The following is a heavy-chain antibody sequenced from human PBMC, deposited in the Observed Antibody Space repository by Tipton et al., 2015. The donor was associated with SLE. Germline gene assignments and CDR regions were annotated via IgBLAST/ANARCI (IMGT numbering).Heavy chain of an antibody. Sequence: TLSLTCTVSGGSISSGAYSWSWIRQPPGKGLEWMGYIYHTGSTYNNPSLKSRVTISVDTSKNQFSLKLSSVTAADTAVYYCTRSPRDGYSDSWGQGALVTVSS. CDR2: IYHTGST. V-gene: IGHV4-30-2*02. CDR3: TRSPRDGYSDS. J-gene: IGHJ4*02. D-gene: IGHD5-24*01. CDR1: GGSISSGAYS.